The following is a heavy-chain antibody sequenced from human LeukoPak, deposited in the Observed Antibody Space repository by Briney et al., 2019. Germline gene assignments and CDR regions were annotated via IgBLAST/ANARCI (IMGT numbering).Heavy chain of an antibody. J-gene: IGHJ4*02. Sequence: SSETLSLTCTVSGGSISNSSYYWGWIRQPPGKGLEWIGSMYYSGSTYYNPSLKSRATISLDTSKNQFSLKLSSVTAADTAVYYCARHGRMGTINPSYWGQGTLVTVSS. D-gene: IGHD5-24*01. V-gene: IGHV4-39*01. CDR1: GGSISNSSYY. CDR2: MYYSGST. CDR3: ARHGRMGTINPSY.